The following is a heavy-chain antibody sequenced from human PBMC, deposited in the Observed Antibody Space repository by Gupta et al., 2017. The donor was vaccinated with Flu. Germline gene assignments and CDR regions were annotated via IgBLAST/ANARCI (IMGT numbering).Heavy chain of an antibody. CDR3: ARDSDRLGPSFDY. CDR2: IYYSGST. D-gene: IGHD3-9*01. Sequence: QVQLQESGPGLVKPSQTLSLTCTVSGGSISSGGSSWSWIRQHPGKGLEWIGYIYYSGSTYYNPSLKSRVTISVDTSKNQFSLKLSSVTAADTAVYYGARDSDRLGPSFDYWGQGTLVTVSS. CDR1: GGSISSGGSS. J-gene: IGHJ4*02. V-gene: IGHV4-31*03.